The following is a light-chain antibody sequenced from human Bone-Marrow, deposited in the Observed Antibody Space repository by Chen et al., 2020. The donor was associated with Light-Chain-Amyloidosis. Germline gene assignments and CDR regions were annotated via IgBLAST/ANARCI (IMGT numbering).Light chain of an antibody. J-gene: IGLJ3*02. Sequence: SYVLTQPSSVSVAPGQTATIACGGNNIGSTSVHWYQQPPGQAPLLVVYDDSDRPSGIPERLSGSNSGNTATLTISRVEAGDEADYYCQVWDRSSGRPVFGGGTKLTGL. CDR3: QVWDRSSGRPV. CDR1: NIGSTS. CDR2: DDS. V-gene: IGLV3-21*02.